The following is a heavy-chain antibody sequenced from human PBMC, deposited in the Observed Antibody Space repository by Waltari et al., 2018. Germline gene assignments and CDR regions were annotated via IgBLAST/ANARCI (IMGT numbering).Heavy chain of an antibody. J-gene: IGHJ4*02. V-gene: IGHV3-23*01. Sequence: EVQLLESGGGLVQPGGSLTLPCAASGFTFKNYAMSWVRQGPGKGLEWVSGINDNGESTYYADFVKGRITISRDNSKNTLYLRMHSLRAEDTALYYCAKDMTRYSSSSDFDHWGQGTLVTVSS. D-gene: IGHD6-6*01. CDR1: GFTFKNYA. CDR3: AKDMTRYSSSSDFDH. CDR2: INDNGEST.